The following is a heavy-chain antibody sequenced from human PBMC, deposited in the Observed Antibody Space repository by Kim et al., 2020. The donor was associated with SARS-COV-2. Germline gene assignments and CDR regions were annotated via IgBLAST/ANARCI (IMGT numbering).Heavy chain of an antibody. J-gene: IGHJ4*02. Sequence: YADSVKGRFTISRDNAKNTLYLQMNSLRAEDTAVYYCARGSGGVYYYFSYWGQGTLVTVSS. CDR3: ARGSGGVYYYFSY. V-gene: IGHV3-30*01. D-gene: IGHD2-8*02.